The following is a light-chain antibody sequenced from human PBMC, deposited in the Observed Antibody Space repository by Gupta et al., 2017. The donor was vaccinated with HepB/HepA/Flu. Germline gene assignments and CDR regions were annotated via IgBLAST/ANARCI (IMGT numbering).Light chain of an antibody. CDR2: QDT. J-gene: IGLJ2*01. Sequence: SYELTQPPSVSVSPGQTASITCSGDKLGDKYACWYQQKPGQSPVLVIYQDTKRPSGIPERFSGSNSGNTATLTISGTQTTDESYYYCQVWDSSTVVFGGGTKLTVL. CDR3: QVWDSSTVV. CDR1: KLGDKY. V-gene: IGLV3-1*01.